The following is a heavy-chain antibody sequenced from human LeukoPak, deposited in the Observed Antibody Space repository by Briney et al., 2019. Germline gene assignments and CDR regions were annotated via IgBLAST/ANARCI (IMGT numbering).Heavy chain of an antibody. Sequence: GASVKVSCKASGYTFSVYYIHWLRQAPGQGLEWLGWINPNNGGTLYSQKFQGGVTMSRDTSISAVYMELNRLTTDDTAVYFCARGVVTTGAKFFDYWGQGTLVTVSS. D-gene: IGHD1-1*01. CDR3: ARGVVTTGAKFFDY. V-gene: IGHV1-2*02. CDR1: GYTFSVYY. CDR2: INPNNGGT. J-gene: IGHJ4*02.